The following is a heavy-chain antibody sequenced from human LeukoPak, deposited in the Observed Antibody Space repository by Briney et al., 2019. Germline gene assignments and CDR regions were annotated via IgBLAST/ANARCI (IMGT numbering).Heavy chain of an antibody. J-gene: IGHJ4*02. Sequence: GASVKVSCKASVYTFTSYGISWVRQAPGQGLEWMGWISANNGNTNYAQKLQGRVTMTTDTSTSTAYMELRSLRSDDTAVYYCASLYCSGGSCYPTLGYWGQGTLVTVSS. CDR1: VYTFTSYG. D-gene: IGHD2-15*01. V-gene: IGHV1-18*01. CDR3: ASLYCSGGSCYPTLGY. CDR2: ISANNGNT.